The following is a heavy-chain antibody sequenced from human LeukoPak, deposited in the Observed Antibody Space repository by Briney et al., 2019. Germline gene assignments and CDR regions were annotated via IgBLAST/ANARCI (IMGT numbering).Heavy chain of an antibody. V-gene: IGHV1-18*01. CDR1: GYTFTSYG. Sequence: ASVRVSCKASGYTFTSYGISWVRQAPGQGLEWMGWISAYNGNTNYAQKLQGRVTMTTDTSTGTAYMELRSLRSDDTAVYYCARQPDIAVAESDYWRHGTLVTVSS. CDR3: ARQPDIAVAESDY. CDR2: ISAYNGNT. J-gene: IGHJ4*03. D-gene: IGHD6-19*01.